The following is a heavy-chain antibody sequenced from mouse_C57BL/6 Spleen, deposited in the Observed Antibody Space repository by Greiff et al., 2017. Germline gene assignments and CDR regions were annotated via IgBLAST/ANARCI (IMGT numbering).Heavy chain of an antibody. CDR2: IDPSDSYT. Sequence: QVQLQQPGAELVMPGASVKLSCKASGYTFTSYWMHWVKQRPGQGLEWIGEIDPSDSYTNYNQKFKGKSTLTVDKSSSTAYMQLSSLTSEDSAVYYCARGGNYSNRYFDVWGTGTTVTVSS. D-gene: IGHD2-5*01. CDR3: ARGGNYSNRYFDV. V-gene: IGHV1-69*01. CDR1: GYTFTSYW. J-gene: IGHJ1*03.